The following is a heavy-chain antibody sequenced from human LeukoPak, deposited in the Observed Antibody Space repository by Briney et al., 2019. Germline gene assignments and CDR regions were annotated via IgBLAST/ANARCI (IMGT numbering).Heavy chain of an antibody. V-gene: IGHV1-2*02. D-gene: IGHD2-21*01. CDR3: ARGWQLGGDLGDAFDI. CDR2: INPNTGGT. J-gene: IGHJ3*02. Sequence: ASVKVSCKASGYTFTAHYMHWVRQAPGQGLEWMGWINPNTGGTHYAQKFQGRVTMTGDTSVSTVYMELNRLRSEDTAVYYCARGWQLGGDLGDAFDIWGQGTMVTVSS. CDR1: GYTFTAHY.